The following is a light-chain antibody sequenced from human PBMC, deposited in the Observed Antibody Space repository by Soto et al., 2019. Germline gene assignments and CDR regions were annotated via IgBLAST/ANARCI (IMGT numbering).Light chain of an antibody. J-gene: IGKJ1*01. Sequence: EIVMTQSPATLSVSPGERATRSCRASQSVSSNHLAWYQQKPGQAPRLLIYGGSSRATGIPVRFSGSGSETDFTLTITRLEPEDFAVYYCQQYSSSRTFGQGTKVDIK. V-gene: IGKV3-20*01. CDR3: QQYSSSRT. CDR1: QSVSSNH. CDR2: GGS.